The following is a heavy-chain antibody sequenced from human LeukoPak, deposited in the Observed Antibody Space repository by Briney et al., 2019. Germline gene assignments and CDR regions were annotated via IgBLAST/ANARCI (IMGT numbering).Heavy chain of an antibody. V-gene: IGHV3-30*18. CDR2: ISYDGSDK. CDR3: AKDRNIVVVPAASLGAPYFDY. Sequence: PGRSLRLSCAASGFTFSSYGMHWVRQAPGKGLEWVAVISYDGSDKYYADSVKGRFTISRDNSKNTLYLQMNSLRAEDTAVYYCAKDRNIVVVPAASLGAPYFDYWGQGTLVTVSS. D-gene: IGHD2-2*01. CDR1: GFTFSSYG. J-gene: IGHJ4*02.